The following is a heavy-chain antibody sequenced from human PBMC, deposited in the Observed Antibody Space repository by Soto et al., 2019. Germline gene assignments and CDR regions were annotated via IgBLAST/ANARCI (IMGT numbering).Heavy chain of an antibody. V-gene: IGHV3-21*01. CDR3: ARTRGDYYGMDV. J-gene: IGHJ6*02. CDR1: GFTFSSYN. CDR2: ISSSSSYI. D-gene: IGHD3-10*01. Sequence: EVQLVESGGGLVKPGGSLRLSCAASGFTFSSYNMNWVRQAPVKGLEWVSYISSSSSYIYYADSVQGRFTISRDNAKNSLYLQMNSLRAEDTAVYYCARTRGDYYGMDVWGQGTTVTVSS.